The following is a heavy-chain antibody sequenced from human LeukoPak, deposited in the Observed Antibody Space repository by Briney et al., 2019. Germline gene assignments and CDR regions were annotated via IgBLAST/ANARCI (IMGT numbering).Heavy chain of an antibody. Sequence: GGSLRLSCAASGFTVSNNYMSWVRQAPGKGLEWVSGIYGGGSTSYADSVKGRFTISRDNSKNTLYLQMNSLRVDDTGVYYCARDRSDGNYYMVVWGKGTTVIVSS. V-gene: IGHV3-53*01. D-gene: IGHD5-24*01. CDR1: GFTVSNNY. CDR3: ARDRSDGNYYMVV. J-gene: IGHJ6*03. CDR2: IYGGGST.